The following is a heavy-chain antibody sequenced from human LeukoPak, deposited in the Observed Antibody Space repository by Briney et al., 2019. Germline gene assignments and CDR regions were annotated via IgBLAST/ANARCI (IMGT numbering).Heavy chain of an antibody. CDR3: ARSQHGYNFDY. V-gene: IGHV3-30*04. D-gene: IGHD5-18*01. CDR2: ISYDGSNK. Sequence: GGSLRLSCAASGFTFSSYAMHWVRQAPGKGLEWVAVISYDGSNKYYADSVKGRFTISRDNSKNTLYLQMNSLRAEDTAVYYCARSQHGYNFDYWGQGTLVTVSS. J-gene: IGHJ4*02. CDR1: GFTFSSYA.